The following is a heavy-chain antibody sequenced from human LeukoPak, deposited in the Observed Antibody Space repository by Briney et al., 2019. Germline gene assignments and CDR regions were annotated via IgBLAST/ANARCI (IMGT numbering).Heavy chain of an antibody. D-gene: IGHD2-2*01. CDR2: INSDGSST. V-gene: IGHV3-74*01. Sequence: GGSLRLSCAASGFTFSSYWMHWVRHAPGKGLVWVSRINSDGSSTSYADSVKGRFTISRDNAKNTLYLQMNSLRAEDTAVYYCAREPGPFVVVPAAMSAFDIWGQGTMVTVSS. J-gene: IGHJ3*02. CDR1: GFTFSSYW. CDR3: AREPGPFVVVPAAMSAFDI.